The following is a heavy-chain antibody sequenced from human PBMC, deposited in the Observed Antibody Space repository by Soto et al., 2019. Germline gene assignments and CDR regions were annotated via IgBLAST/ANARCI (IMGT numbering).Heavy chain of an antibody. V-gene: IGHV4-39*01. CDR1: GASISVHSYY. Sequence: SETLSLTCTVSGASISVHSYYWTWIRQPPGKGLEWIGSSYYSGTTYFNPSLKSRATISVDTSKNQFSLRLTSVTAADTAIYYCTRRYNWNDNYFDPRGPGALVTVSS. J-gene: IGHJ5*02. CDR2: SYYSGTT. CDR3: TRRYNWNDNYFDP. D-gene: IGHD1-20*01.